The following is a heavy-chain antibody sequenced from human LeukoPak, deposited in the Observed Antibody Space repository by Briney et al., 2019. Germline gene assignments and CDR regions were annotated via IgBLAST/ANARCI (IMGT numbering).Heavy chain of an antibody. J-gene: IGHJ4*02. D-gene: IGHD4-17*01. CDR2: INSDGSTT. Sequence: GGSLRLSCAASGFTFSSYWMHWVRQAPGKGLVWVSHINSDGSTTTYADSVKGRFTISRDNAKNTLYLQMNSLRAEDTAMYYCAVPATTETTDYFDYWGQGILVTVSS. CDR1: GFTFSSYW. V-gene: IGHV3-74*01. CDR3: AVPATTETTDYFDY.